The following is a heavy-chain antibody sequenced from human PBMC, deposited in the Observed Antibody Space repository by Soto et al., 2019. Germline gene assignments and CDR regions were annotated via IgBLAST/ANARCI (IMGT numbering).Heavy chain of an antibody. CDR2: MIPYKGRR. V-gene: IGHV1-18*01. CDR3: GRCRTVSYAMVV. D-gene: IGHD2-8*02. Sequence: GSWKVSCKASGGTIRIYAISFVLPAPGQRAGWFGWMIPYKGRRGYARNVKVRFVRARGGATNTVYFRLRSRRADDTAMYYCGRCRTVSYAMVVWGQGITVTVSS. CDR1: GGTIRIYA. J-gene: IGHJ6*02.